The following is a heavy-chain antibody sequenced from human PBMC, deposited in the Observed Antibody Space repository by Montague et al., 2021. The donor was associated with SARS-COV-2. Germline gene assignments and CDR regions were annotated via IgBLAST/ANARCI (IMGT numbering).Heavy chain of an antibody. CDR3: ARVGISLFVIVIGSRHYYYGMDV. CDR1: GGSISSSSYY. Sequence: SETLSLTCTVSGGSISSSSYYWGWIRQPPGKGLEWIGSIYYSGSTYYNPSLKSRVTISVDTSKNQVSLNLSSVTAADTAVYYCARVGISLFVIVIGSRHYYYGMDVWGQGTTVTVSS. V-gene: IGHV4-39*07. CDR2: IYYSGST. J-gene: IGHJ6*02. D-gene: IGHD2-21*01.